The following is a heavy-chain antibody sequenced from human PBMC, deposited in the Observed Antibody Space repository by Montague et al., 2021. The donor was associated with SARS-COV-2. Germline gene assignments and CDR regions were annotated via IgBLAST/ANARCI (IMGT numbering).Heavy chain of an antibody. Sequence: SLRLSLSTSGFTFSIFEMTWVRQAPGKGLEWISYISSSANTMYYAESLKGRFTISRDNAMKSLYLQMNSLRAEDTAVYYCARGGGVIDNWGQGTLVTVAS. J-gene: IGHJ4*02. CDR3: ARGGGVIDN. CDR2: ISSSANTM. CDR1: GFTFSIFE. V-gene: IGHV3-48*03. D-gene: IGHD3-16*01.